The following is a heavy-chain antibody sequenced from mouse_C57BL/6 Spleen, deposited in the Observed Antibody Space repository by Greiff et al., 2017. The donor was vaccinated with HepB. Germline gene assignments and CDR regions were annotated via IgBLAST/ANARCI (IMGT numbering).Heavy chain of an antibody. Sequence: VKVVESGPGLVQPSQSLSITCTVSGFSLTSYGVHWVRQSPGKGLEWLGVIWSGGSTDYNAAFISRLSISKDNSKSQVFFKMNSLQADDTAIYYCARNPYSNYYFDYWGQGTTLTVSS. D-gene: IGHD2-5*01. CDR2: IWSGGST. CDR3: ARNPYSNYYFDY. V-gene: IGHV2-2*01. CDR1: GFSLTSYG. J-gene: IGHJ2*01.